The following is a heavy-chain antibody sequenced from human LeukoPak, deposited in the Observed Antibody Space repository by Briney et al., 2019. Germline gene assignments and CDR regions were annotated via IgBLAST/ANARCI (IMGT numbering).Heavy chain of an antibody. J-gene: IGHJ5*02. CDR2: INPNSGGT. D-gene: IGHD3-3*01. V-gene: IGHV1-2*02. CDR1: GYTFTGYY. CDR3: ARFDMGYDFWGVFGWFDP. Sequence: ASVKVSCKASGYTFTGYYMHWVRQAPGQGLEWMGWINPNSGGTNYAQKFQGRVTMTRDTSISTAYMELSRLRSDDTAVYYCARFDMGYDFWGVFGWFDPWGQGTLVTVSS.